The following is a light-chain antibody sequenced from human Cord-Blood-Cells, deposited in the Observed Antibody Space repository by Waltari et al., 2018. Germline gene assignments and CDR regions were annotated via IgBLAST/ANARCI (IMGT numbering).Light chain of an antibody. J-gene: IGKJ5*01. CDR3: QQRYSTPPIT. V-gene: IGKV1-39*01. CDR2: AAS. Sequence: DTQMTQSPSSLSASVGDRVTITCRASQSISSYLNWYQQKPGKAPKLLIYAASSLQSGVPSRFSGSGSGTDFTLTISSLQPEDFATYYCQQRYSTPPITFGQGTRLEIK. CDR1: QSISSY.